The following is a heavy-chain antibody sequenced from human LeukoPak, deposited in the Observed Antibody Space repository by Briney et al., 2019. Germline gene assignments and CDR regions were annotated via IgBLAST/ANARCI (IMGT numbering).Heavy chain of an antibody. Sequence: GGSLRLSCAASGFTFSSYSMNWVRQAPGKGLEWVGFIRSKAYGGTTEYAASVKGRFTISRDDSKSIAYLQMNSLKTEDTAVYYCTRDPKYYYDSSGYPRDYWGQGTLVTVSS. CDR3: TRDPKYYYDSSGYPRDY. J-gene: IGHJ4*02. D-gene: IGHD3-22*01. CDR2: IRSKAYGGTT. V-gene: IGHV3-49*04. CDR1: GFTFSSYS.